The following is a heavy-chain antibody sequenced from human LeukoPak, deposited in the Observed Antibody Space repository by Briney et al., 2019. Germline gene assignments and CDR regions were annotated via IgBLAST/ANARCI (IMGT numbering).Heavy chain of an antibody. CDR2: IYYTGRT. Sequence: SETLTQTCTVCGGSISSSSNSWGWIRQPPGKGLEWTGTIYYTGRTYYNPSLERRLTISEDTSKNQFSLKLTSVTAADTAIYFAQSLCSGNWEGNWFDPWARASIIPVSS. CDR3: QSLCSGNWEGNWFDP. V-gene: IGHV4-39*01. D-gene: IGHD1-1*01. CDR1: GGSISSSSNS. J-gene: IGHJ5*02.